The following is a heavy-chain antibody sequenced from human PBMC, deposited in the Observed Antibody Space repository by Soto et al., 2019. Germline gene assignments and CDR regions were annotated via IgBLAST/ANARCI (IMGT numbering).Heavy chain of an antibody. CDR1: GFTFSSYA. D-gene: IGHD1-26*01. CDR3: AKGVGLGPEGIDY. V-gene: IGHV3-23*01. CDR2: ISRSGSTT. J-gene: IGHJ4*02. Sequence: EVQLLESGGGLTQPGGSLGLSCGASGFTFSSYAMNWVRQAPGKGLEWVSTISRSGSTTYSADSAKGRFTISRDNSKNTLYLQMNSLSVEDTAVYYCAKGVGLGPEGIDYWGQGTLVTVSS.